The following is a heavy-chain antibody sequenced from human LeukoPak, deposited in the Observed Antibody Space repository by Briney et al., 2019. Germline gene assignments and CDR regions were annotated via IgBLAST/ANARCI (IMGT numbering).Heavy chain of an antibody. J-gene: IGHJ5*02. CDR1: GGTFSSYA. CDR3: ARGFIRFTIFGVVSGTDWFDP. D-gene: IGHD3-3*01. CDR2: IIPILGIA. V-gene: IGHV1-69*04. Sequence: ASVKVSCKASGGTFSSYAISWVRQAPGQGLEWMGRIIPILGIANYAQKFQGRVTITRNTSISTAYMELSSLRSEDTAVYYCARGFIRFTIFGVVSGTDWFDPWGQGTLVTVSS.